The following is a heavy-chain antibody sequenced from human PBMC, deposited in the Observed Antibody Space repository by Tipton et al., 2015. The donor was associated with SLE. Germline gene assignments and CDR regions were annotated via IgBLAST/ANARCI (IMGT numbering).Heavy chain of an antibody. CDR1: GFTFSDYY. V-gene: IGHV3-11*01. CDR3: AREGPSWYYYYYMDV. D-gene: IGHD2-15*01. Sequence: SLRLPCAASGFTFSDYYMTWIRQAPGKGLEWVSYISSSGTTIYYADSVKGRFTISRDNAKNSLYLQMNSLRAEDTAVYYCAREGPSWYYYYYMDVWGKGTTVTVSS. J-gene: IGHJ6*03. CDR2: ISSSGTTI.